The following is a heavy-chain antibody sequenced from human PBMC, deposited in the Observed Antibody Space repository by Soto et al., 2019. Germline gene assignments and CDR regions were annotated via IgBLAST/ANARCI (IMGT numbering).Heavy chain of an antibody. J-gene: IGHJ4*02. CDR3: GKRTDPPLMTTGEVIIVGLDV. D-gene: IGHD3-3*01. V-gene: IGHV3-23*01. CDR1: GFTFSSYA. Sequence: GGSLRLSCAASGFTFSSYAMTWVRQAPGKGLEWVSAISGSGRSTYYADSVKGRFTISRDNSRDTLYLQMSSLRAEDTAIYYCGKRTDPPLMTTGEVIIVGLDVWGQGTLVTVSS. CDR2: ISGSGRST.